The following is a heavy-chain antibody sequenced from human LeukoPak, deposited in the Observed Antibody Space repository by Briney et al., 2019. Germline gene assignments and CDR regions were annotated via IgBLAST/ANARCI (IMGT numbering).Heavy chain of an antibody. V-gene: IGHV4-30-2*01. CDR2: IYHSGST. J-gene: IGHJ4*02. CDR3: AREDPAATLDY. D-gene: IGHD2-2*01. Sequence: SETLSLTCAVSSGSISSGGYSWSWIRQPPGKGLEWIGYIYHSGSTYYNPSLKSRVTISVDRSKNQFSLKLSSVTAADTAVYYCAREDPAATLDYWGQGTLVTVSS. CDR1: SGSISSGGYS.